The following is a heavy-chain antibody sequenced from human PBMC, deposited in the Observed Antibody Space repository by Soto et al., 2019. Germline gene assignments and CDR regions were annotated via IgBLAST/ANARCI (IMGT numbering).Heavy chain of an antibody. CDR3: ARVPVGYCSSTSCYYYYYGMDV. D-gene: IGHD2-2*01. CDR1: GDSVSSNSAA. J-gene: IGHJ6*02. V-gene: IGHV6-1*01. CDR2: TYYRSKWYN. Sequence: SQTLSLTCAISGDSVSSNSAAWNWIRQSPSRGLEWLGRTYYRSKWYNDYAVSVKSRITINPDTSKSQFSLQLNSVTPDDTAVYYCARVPVGYCSSTSCYYYYYGMDVWGQGTTVTSP.